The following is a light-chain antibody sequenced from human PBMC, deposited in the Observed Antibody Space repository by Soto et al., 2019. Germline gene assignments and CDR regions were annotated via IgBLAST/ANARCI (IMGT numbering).Light chain of an antibody. J-gene: IGKJ5*01. CDR2: GAS. CDR3: HQYGSSPPVT. CDR1: QSVSSSY. Sequence: EIVLTQSPGTLSLSPGERATLSCRASQSVSSSYLAWYQQKPGQAPRLLIYGASSRATGIPDRSSGSGSGTDFTLTISRLEPEDFAMYYCHQYGSSPPVTFGQGTRLEI. V-gene: IGKV3-20*01.